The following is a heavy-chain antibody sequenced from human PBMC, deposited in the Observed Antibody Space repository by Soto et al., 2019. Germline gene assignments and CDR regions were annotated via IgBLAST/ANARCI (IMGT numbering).Heavy chain of an antibody. CDR3: AREGEYCGGDCYSWFDP. J-gene: IGHJ5*02. CDR2: IYYSGST. V-gene: IGHV4-30-4*01. CDR1: GGSISSGDYY. Sequence: QVQLQESGPGLVKPSQTLSLTCTVSGGSISSGDYYWSWIHQPPGKGLEWIGYIYYSGSTYYNPSLKSRVTISVDTSKNQFSLKLSSVTAADTAVYYCAREGEYCGGDCYSWFDPWGQGTLVTVSS. D-gene: IGHD2-21*02.